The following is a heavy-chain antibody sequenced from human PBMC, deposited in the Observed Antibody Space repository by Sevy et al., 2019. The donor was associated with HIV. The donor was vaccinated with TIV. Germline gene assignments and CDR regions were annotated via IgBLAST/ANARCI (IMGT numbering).Heavy chain of an antibody. D-gene: IGHD6-6*01. V-gene: IGHV4-61*01. Sequence: SETLSLTCTVSGGSVSSGSYYWSWIRQPPGKGLEWIGDIYYSGSTNYNPSLKRRVTISVDTSKNQFSLKLSSVTAADTDMYYCARVRKAARLIDYWGQGTLVTVSS. CDR3: ARVRKAARLIDY. CDR2: IYYSGST. J-gene: IGHJ4*02. CDR1: GGSVSSGSYY.